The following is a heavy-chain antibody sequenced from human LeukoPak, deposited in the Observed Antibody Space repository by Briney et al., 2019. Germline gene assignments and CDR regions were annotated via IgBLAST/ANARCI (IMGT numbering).Heavy chain of an antibody. Sequence: ASVKVSCKASGGTFSSYAISWVRQAPGQGLEWMGGIIPIFGTANYAQKFQGRVTITTDESTGTAYMELSSLRSEDTAVYYCARASSSEENNFDYWGQGALVTVSS. CDR3: ARASSSEENNFDY. D-gene: IGHD6-6*01. J-gene: IGHJ4*02. V-gene: IGHV1-69*05. CDR2: IIPIFGTA. CDR1: GGTFSSYA.